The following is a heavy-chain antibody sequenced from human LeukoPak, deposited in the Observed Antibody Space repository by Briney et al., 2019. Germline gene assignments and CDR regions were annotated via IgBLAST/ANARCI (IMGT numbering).Heavy chain of an antibody. Sequence: GGSLRLSCAASGFTFSDYYMRWIRQTPGKGLEWVSYISVSGNTTYYAASVRGRFTISTDNAKNSLYLQMKSLSAKDTGVYYCARPRRYCSNTRCRPFSSGFDYGGQGTLVTVSS. CDR3: ARPRRYCSNTRCRPFSSGFDY. CDR2: ISVSGNTT. D-gene: IGHD2-2*01. J-gene: IGHJ4*02. CDR1: GFTFSDYY. V-gene: IGHV3-11*04.